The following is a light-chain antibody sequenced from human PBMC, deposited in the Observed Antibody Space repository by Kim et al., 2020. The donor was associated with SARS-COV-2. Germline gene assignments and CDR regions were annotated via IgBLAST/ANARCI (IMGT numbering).Light chain of an antibody. CDR2: QDS. J-gene: IGLJ3*02. CDR1: KLGDKY. Sequence: VSPGQTASITCAGDKLGDKYACWYQQKPGQSPVLGIYQDSKRPSGIPERFSGSNSGNTATLTISGTQAMDEADYYGQAWDSSTGVFGGGTQLTVL. CDR3: QAWDSSTGV. V-gene: IGLV3-1*01.